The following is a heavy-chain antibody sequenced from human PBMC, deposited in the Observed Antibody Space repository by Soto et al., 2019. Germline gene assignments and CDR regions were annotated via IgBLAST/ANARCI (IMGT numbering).Heavy chain of an antibody. CDR3: ARWSYGHYIPYYYGMDV. J-gene: IGHJ6*02. CDR2: LNAGNGNT. CDR1: GYIFTSCG. D-gene: IGHD4-17*01. Sequence: ASVKVSCKASGYIFTSCGMHWMCQAPGQRLEWMGWLNAGNGNTKYSQKFQGRVTIFGDTSANTAYMELSSLRSEDTAVYYCARWSYGHYIPYYYGMDVWGQGTTVTVSS. V-gene: IGHV1-3*01.